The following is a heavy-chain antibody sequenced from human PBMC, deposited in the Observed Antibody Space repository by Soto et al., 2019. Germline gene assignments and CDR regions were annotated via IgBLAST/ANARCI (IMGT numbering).Heavy chain of an antibody. CDR2: IKSKTDGGTT. Sequence: GGALLLSCAASGFTFGVYWMSWVRQAPGKGLEWVGRIKSKTDGGTTDYAAPVKGRFIISRDDSKNTLYLQMNSLKTEDTAVYYCTTDLIVVVVAATWAFDIWGQGTMVTVSS. D-gene: IGHD2-15*01. CDR1: GFTFGVYW. CDR3: TTDLIVVVVAATWAFDI. V-gene: IGHV3-15*01. J-gene: IGHJ3*02.